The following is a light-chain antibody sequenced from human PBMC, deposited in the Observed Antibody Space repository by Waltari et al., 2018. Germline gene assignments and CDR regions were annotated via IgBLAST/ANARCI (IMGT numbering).Light chain of an antibody. CDR3: QQYNSYPS. Sequence: DIQLTKSPSTRSHSVGDRVTITCRASQSISSWLAWYQQKPGKAPKLLIYKPSSLKSGVPTSFSGSGSGTEFTLTISSLQPDDFATYYCQQYNSYPSFGQGTKVEIK. CDR2: KPS. V-gene: IGKV1-5*03. J-gene: IGKJ1*01. CDR1: QSISSW.